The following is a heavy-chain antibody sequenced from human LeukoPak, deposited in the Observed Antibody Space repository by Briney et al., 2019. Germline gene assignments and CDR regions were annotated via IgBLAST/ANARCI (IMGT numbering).Heavy chain of an antibody. V-gene: IGHV1-69*06. D-gene: IGHD3-16*02. CDR2: SIAIFGTG. J-gene: IGHJ5*02. CDR3: ARESTFGGVIVLGEDLYWFDP. CDR1: GGTFNKYG. Sequence: SVKVSFKASGGTFNKYGISWVGQAPGEGGEGMGGSIAIFGTGNYAQKFQRRVTLTAHKSTSTPYLELSTLRSEDTAVYYCARESTFGGVIVLGEDLYWFDPWGQGTLVTVSS.